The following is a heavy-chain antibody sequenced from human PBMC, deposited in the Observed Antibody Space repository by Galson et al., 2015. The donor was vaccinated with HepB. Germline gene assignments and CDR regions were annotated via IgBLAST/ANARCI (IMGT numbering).Heavy chain of an antibody. CDR3: TTQLSIAAAGRYAFDI. CDR1: GFTFSNAW. J-gene: IGHJ3*02. D-gene: IGHD6-13*01. Sequence: SLRLSCAASGFTFSNAWMNWVRQAPGKGLEWVGRIKSKTDGGTTDYAAPVKGRFTISRDDSKNTLYLQMNSLKTEDTAVYYCTTQLSIAAAGRYAFDIWGQGTMVTVSS. V-gene: IGHV3-15*07. CDR2: IKSKTDGGTT.